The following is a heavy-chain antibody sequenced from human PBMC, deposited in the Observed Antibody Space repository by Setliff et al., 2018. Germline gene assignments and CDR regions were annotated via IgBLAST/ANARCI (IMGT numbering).Heavy chain of an antibody. D-gene: IGHD6-19*01. CDR1: GYTFFAYG. J-gene: IGHJ4*02. CDR2: ISPYNSNT. Sequence: ASVKVSCKASGYTFFAYGIDWVRQAPGQGLEWMGWISPYNSNTLYAQKFQGRVTMTTDTSTNTAYMELRSLRSDDTAMYYCARVTIAVAGYFDFWGQGTLVTVSS. V-gene: IGHV1-18*01. CDR3: ARVTIAVAGYFDF.